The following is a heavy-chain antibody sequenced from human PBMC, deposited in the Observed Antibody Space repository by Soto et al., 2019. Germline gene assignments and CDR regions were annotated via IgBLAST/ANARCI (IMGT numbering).Heavy chain of an antibody. CDR1: GFTFSSYW. CDR2: IKQDGSEK. J-gene: IGHJ4*02. CDR3: ARKYDYVWGSYRYYFDY. D-gene: IGHD3-16*02. Sequence: PGGSLRLSCAASGFTFSSYWMSWVRQAPGKGLEWVANIKQDGSEKYYVDSVKGRLTISRDNAKNSLYLQMNSLRAEDTAVYYCARKYDYVWGSYRYYFDYWGQGTLVTVSS. V-gene: IGHV3-7*01.